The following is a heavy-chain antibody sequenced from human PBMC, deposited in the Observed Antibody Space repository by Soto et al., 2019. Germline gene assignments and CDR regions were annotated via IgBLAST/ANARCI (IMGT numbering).Heavy chain of an antibody. D-gene: IGHD2-15*01. CDR2: IRTTDGST. Sequence: GWLRLSCQASGCNFRNYAMSWVRQAPGKGPEWVSYIRTTDGSTHYADSVKGRFTISRDNSQNTLYLEMKSLTAGDTAVYYCARGGEIVVLVAALRFAPWGQGTQVTVYS. V-gene: IGHV3-23*01. CDR3: ARGGEIVVLVAALRFAP. CDR1: GCNFRNYA. J-gene: IGHJ5*02.